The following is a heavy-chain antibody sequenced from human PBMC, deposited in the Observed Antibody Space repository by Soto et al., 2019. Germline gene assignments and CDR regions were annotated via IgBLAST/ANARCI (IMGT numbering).Heavy chain of an antibody. J-gene: IGHJ4*02. CDR2: MQPSSGRT. CDR3: ARGVTAGVDY. D-gene: IGHD1-26*01. Sequence: GSVKVYFKASGYGFTSLDINLVRQTTGQGLEWMGWMQPSSGRTGYAQKFQGRVTMTRDTSINTAYMELSSLTSDDTAFYYCARGVTAGVDYWGQGTMVTVSS. V-gene: IGHV1-8*01. CDR1: GYGFTSLD.